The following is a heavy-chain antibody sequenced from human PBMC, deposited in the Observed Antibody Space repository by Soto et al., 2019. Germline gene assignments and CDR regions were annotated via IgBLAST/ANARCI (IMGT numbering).Heavy chain of an antibody. CDR1: GGPINNYY. CDR3: ARENRNVLDP. V-gene: IGHV4-59*01. Sequence: SETLSLTCTVSGGPINNYYWTWIRQLPGKELEWIGYIYYRGSTNYNPSLKSRVIISLDTPKNQFSLKLTSVTAADTAVYYCARENRNVLDPWGQGSLVTVPQ. CDR2: IYYRGST. J-gene: IGHJ5*02.